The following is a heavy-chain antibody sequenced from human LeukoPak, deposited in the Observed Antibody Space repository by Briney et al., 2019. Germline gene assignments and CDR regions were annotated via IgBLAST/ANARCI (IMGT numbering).Heavy chain of an antibody. CDR3: ARGFWSGYSIDY. D-gene: IGHD3-3*01. V-gene: IGHV4-4*07. CDR1: GGSVSSYY. J-gene: IGHJ4*02. Sequence: SETLSLTCTVSGGSVSSYYWSWIRQPAGKGLEWIGRIYTSGSTNYNPSLKSRVTISVDTSKNQFSLKLSSVTAADAAVYYCARGFWSGYSIDYWGQGTLVTVSS. CDR2: IYTSGST.